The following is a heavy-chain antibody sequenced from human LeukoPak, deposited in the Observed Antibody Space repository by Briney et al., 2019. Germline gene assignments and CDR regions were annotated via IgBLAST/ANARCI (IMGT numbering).Heavy chain of an antibody. D-gene: IGHD6-25*01. V-gene: IGHV4-4*07. J-gene: IGHJ4*02. CDR3: ARLGYNSGPGDF. CDR1: GASISDYF. Sequence: SETLSLTCTVSGASISDYFWSWIRQSAGKGLEWIGRIYIGGSTDYNPSLKSRVTMSIDTSKNQFSLKLSSVTAADTAVYYCARLGYNSGPGDFWGQGTLVTVSS. CDR2: IYIGGST.